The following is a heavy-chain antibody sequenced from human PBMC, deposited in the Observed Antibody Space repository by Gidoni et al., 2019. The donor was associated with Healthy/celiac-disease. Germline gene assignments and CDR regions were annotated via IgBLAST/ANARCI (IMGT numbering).Heavy chain of an antibody. J-gene: IGHJ2*01. D-gene: IGHD3-10*01. V-gene: IGHV4-34*01. Sequence: QVQLQQWGAGLLKPSETLSLTCAVYGGSFSGYYWSWIRQPPGKGLEWIGEINHSGTTNYNPALKRRVTISVGTSKNQFSLRLSSATAADTAVYYCARPGYGSGYWYFDLWGRCTLVTGSS. CDR1: GGSFSGYY. CDR2: INHSGTT. CDR3: ARPGYGSGYWYFDL.